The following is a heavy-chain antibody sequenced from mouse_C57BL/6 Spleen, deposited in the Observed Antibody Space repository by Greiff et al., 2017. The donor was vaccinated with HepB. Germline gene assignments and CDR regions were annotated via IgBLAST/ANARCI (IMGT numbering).Heavy chain of an antibody. CDR1: GFSLSTSGMG. CDR3: AVITTVVATGYFDV. D-gene: IGHD1-1*01. CDR2: IYWDDDK. V-gene: IGHV8-12*01. J-gene: IGHJ1*03. Sequence: QVTLKESGPGILQSSQTLSLTCSFSGFSLSTSGMGVSWIRQPSGQGLEWLAHIYWDDDKRYNPSLKSRLTISKDTSRNQVFLKITSVDTADTATYYCAVITTVVATGYFDVWGTGTTVTVSS.